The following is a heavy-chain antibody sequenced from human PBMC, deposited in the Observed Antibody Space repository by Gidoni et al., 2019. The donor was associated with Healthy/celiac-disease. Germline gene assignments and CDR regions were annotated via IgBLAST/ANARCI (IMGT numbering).Heavy chain of an antibody. CDR3: AKDRDRYSGYDRADY. J-gene: IGHJ4*02. CDR1: GFTFSSYG. D-gene: IGHD5-12*01. Sequence: QVQLVESGGGVVQPGRSLRLSCAASGFTFSSYGMHWVRQAPGKGLEWVAVISYDGSNKYYADSVKGRFTISRDNSKNTLYLQMNSLRAEDTAVYYCAKDRDRYSGYDRADYWGQGTLVTVSS. V-gene: IGHV3-30*18. CDR2: ISYDGSNK.